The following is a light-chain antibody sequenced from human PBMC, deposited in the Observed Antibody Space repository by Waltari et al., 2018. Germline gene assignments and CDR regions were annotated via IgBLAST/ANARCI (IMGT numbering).Light chain of an antibody. Sequence: QSALTQPASVSGSPGQSITISCTGTSSDVGGYNYVSWYQQHPGKAPNLMIYDLSNRPSGVSNRFSGSKSGHTASLTISGLQADDEADYYCSSYTSSSTLGVFGGGTKLTVL. CDR3: SSYTSSSTLGV. V-gene: IGLV2-14*03. CDR1: SSDVGGYNY. J-gene: IGLJ3*02. CDR2: DLS.